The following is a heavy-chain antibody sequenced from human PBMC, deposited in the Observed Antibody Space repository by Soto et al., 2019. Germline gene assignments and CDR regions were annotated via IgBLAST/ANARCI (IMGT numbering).Heavy chain of an antibody. Sequence: QITLKESGPTLVKPTQTLTLTCTFSGFSLSTRGVGVGWIRQPPGKALEWLALIYWDDDKRYSPFLRSRLTITKDTSKNRVVLTLTNMDPVDTATYYCAHIGISTWFTYWGQGTLLTVSS. V-gene: IGHV2-5*02. CDR2: IYWDDDK. D-gene: IGHD3-10*01. J-gene: IGHJ4*02. CDR3: AHIGISTWFTY. CDR1: GFSLSTRGVG.